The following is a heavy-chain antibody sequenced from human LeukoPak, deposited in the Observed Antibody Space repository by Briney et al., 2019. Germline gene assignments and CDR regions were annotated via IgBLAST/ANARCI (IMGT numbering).Heavy chain of an antibody. V-gene: IGHV1-18*01. CDR2: ISAYNGNT. CDR1: GYTFTSYG. CDR3: ARDRSSGSFEDAFDI. J-gene: IGHJ3*02. Sequence: ASVKVSCKASGYTFTSYGISWVRQAPGQGLEWMGWISAYNGNTNYAQKLQGRVTMTTDTSTSTAYMELRSLRPDDTAVYYCARDRSSGSFEDAFDIWGQGTMVIVSS. D-gene: IGHD1-26*01.